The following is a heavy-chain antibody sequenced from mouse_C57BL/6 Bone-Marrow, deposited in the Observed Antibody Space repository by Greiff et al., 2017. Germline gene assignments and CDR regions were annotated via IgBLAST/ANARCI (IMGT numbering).Heavy chain of an antibody. D-gene: IGHD2-4*01. CDR3: ASLGGYYDYFAY. CDR1: GYTFTSYW. Sequence: VQLQQPGAELVKPGASVKLSCKASGYTFTSYWMHWVKQRPGQGLEWIGMIHPNSGSTNYNEKFKSKATLTVDKSSSTAYMQLSSLTSEDSAAYYCASLGGYYDYFAYWGQGTLVTVSA. J-gene: IGHJ3*01. CDR2: IHPNSGST. V-gene: IGHV1-64*01.